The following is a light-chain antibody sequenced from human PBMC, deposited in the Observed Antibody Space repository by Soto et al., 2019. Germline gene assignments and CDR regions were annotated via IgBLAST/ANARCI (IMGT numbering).Light chain of an antibody. V-gene: IGKV3-11*01. CDR1: QSVSSF. Sequence: EIVLTQSPATLSLSPGERATLSCRACQSVSSFLAWYQQKAGQAPRLLIYDASNRASGIPDRFSGAGSGTDFTLTISSLEPDDFAVYYCQQRSTWPPFTFGPGTKVEIK. CDR2: DAS. J-gene: IGKJ3*01. CDR3: QQRSTWPPFT.